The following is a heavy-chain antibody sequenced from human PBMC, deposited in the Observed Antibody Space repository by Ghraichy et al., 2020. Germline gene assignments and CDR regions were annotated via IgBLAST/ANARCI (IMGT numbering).Heavy chain of an antibody. CDR2: VSAGGGST. CDR1: GFTFSRYA. Sequence: GGSLRLSCAGSGFTFSRYAMSWVRQAPGKGLEWVAQVSAGGGSTYYADSVKGRFTISRDNSKNTFYLQMNSLRAEDTAIYYCAYDTWDVDYDSGGYWGQGTLVTVSS. J-gene: IGHJ4*02. CDR3: AYDTWDVDYDSGGY. D-gene: IGHD5-12*01. V-gene: IGHV3-23*01.